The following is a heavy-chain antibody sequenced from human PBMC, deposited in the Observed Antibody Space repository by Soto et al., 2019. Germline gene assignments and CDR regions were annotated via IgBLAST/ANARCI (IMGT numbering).Heavy chain of an antibody. V-gene: IGHV4-59*01. CDR2: IYYSGST. CDR1: GGSISSYY. J-gene: IGHJ5*02. D-gene: IGHD3-22*01. CDR3: ARAYDSSGYYPNWFDP. Sequence: ASETLSLTCTVSGGSISSYYWSWIRQPPGKGLEWIGYIYYSGSTNYNPSLKSRVTISVDTSKNQFSLKLSSVTAADTAVYYCARAYDSSGYYPNWFDPGGQGTLVTAPQ.